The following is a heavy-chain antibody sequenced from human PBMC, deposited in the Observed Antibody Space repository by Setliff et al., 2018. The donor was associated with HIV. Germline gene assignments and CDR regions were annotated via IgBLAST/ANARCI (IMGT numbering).Heavy chain of an antibody. D-gene: IGHD3-22*01. J-gene: IGHJ6*02. CDR2: IYHSGST. CDR3: ARADDYYDSSGYYRYYYYGMDV. CDR1: GYSISSGYY. Sequence: SETLSLTCAVSGYSISSGYYWGWIRQPPGKGLEWIGSIYHSGSTYYNPSPKSRVTISVDTSKNQFSLKLSSVTAADTAVYYCARADDYYDSSGYYRYYYYGMDVWGQGTTVTVTS. V-gene: IGHV4-38-2*01.